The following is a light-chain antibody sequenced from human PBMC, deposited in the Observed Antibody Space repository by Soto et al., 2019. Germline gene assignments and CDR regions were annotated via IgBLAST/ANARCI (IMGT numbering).Light chain of an antibody. CDR3: CSYAGRPYV. J-gene: IGLJ1*01. V-gene: IGLV2-11*01. CDR2: EVS. Sequence: QSALTQPRSVSGSPGQSVTISCTGTSSDVGGYNYVSWYQQYPGKAPKLMIYEVSKRPSRVPDRFSGSKSCNTASLTSSGVQAEDEADYYCCSYAGRPYVFGTGTKLTVL. CDR1: SSDVGGYNY.